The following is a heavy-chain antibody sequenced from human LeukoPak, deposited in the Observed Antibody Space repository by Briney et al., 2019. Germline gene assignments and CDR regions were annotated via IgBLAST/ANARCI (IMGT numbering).Heavy chain of an antibody. CDR1: GGSISSSSYY. J-gene: IGHJ5*01. Sequence: SETLSLTCTVSGGSISSSSYYWAWIRQPPGKGLEWIGEIYHSGSTNYNPSLKSRLTISVDKSTNQFSLNLSSVTAADTAVYYCARKTYESGSYFGSWGQGTLVTVSS. CDR2: IYHSGST. V-gene: IGHV4-39*07. CDR3: ARKTYESGSYFGS. D-gene: IGHD3-10*01.